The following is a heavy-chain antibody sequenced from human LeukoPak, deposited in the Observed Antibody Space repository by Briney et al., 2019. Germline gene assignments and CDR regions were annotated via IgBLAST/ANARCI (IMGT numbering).Heavy chain of an antibody. V-gene: IGHV4-34*01. CDR3: TRSGLTGMREYERADYYYYGMDL. D-gene: IGHD2/OR15-2a*01. J-gene: IGHJ6*02. Sequence: PSETLSLTCDVPGGSFSGYLWSWIRQSPGKGLEWIGEVNYRGSPNYNPSLESRVTISVDTPKNQLSLKLTSVTAADTALYYCTRSGLTGMREYERADYYYYGMDLWGQGTAVTVFS. CDR1: GGSFSGYL. CDR2: VNYRGSP.